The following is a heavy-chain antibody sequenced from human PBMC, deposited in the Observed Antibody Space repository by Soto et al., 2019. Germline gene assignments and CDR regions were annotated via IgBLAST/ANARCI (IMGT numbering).Heavy chain of an antibody. V-gene: IGHV3-48*03. Sequence: LKLSCAASGFSFSNYEMNWVRQAPGKGLEWVAYISSGGDTIHYADSVRGRFTVSRDNARNSLSLQMNTLRVEDTALYYCARDRAAGGYWGQGTLVTVSS. CDR1: GFSFSNYE. D-gene: IGHD6-13*01. CDR3: ARDRAAGGY. J-gene: IGHJ4*02. CDR2: ISSGGDTI.